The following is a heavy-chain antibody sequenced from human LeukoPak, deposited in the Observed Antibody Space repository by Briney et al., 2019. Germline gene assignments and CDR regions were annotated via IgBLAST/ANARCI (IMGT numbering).Heavy chain of an antibody. J-gene: IGHJ4*02. CDR3: ARVSSPYSQDYGEYYFDY. V-gene: IGHV3-11*04. Sequence: GGSLRLSCAASGFTFNDYYMTWIRQAPGKGLEWVSYISSSGSTIYYTDSVKGRFTISRDNAKNSLYLQMNSLRAEDTAVYYCARVSSPYSQDYGEYYFDYWGQGTLVTVSS. CDR2: ISSSGSTI. CDR1: GFTFNDYY. D-gene: IGHD4-17*01.